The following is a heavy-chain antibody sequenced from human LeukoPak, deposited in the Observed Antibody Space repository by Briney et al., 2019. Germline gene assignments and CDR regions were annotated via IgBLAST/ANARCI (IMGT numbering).Heavy chain of an antibody. D-gene: IGHD5-12*01. CDR1: GFTFSSYE. J-gene: IGHJ4*02. CDR2: ISSSGSNI. CDR3: ARGWISDSFDY. Sequence: GRSLRLSCAASGFTFSSYEMNWVRQAPGKGLGWVSYISSSGSNIYYADSVKGRFTISRDNAKNSLYLQMNSLRAEDTAVYYCARGWISDSFDYWGRGTLVTVSS. V-gene: IGHV3-48*03.